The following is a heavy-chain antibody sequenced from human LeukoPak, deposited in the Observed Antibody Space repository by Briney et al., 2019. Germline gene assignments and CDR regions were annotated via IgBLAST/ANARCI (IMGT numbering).Heavy chain of an antibody. D-gene: IGHD2-2*02. CDR3: ARVTSPFVCSGTSCYTGYDAFDI. CDR1: GYTFTSYG. CDR2: ISAYNGNT. Sequence: ASVKVSCKASGYTFTSYGISWVRQAPGQGLEWMGWISAYNGNTNYAQKLQGRVTMTTDTSTSTAYMELRSLRSDDTAVYYCARVTSPFVCSGTSCYTGYDAFDIWGQGTMVTVSS. J-gene: IGHJ3*02. V-gene: IGHV1-18*01.